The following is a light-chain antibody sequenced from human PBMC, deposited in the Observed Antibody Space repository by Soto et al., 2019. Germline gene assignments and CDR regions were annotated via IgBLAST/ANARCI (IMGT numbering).Light chain of an antibody. CDR1: QSITSY. Sequence: DIQMTQSPSSLSASVGDRVTITCRASQSITSYLNWYQHKPGKAPKLLIYAASSLQSGVPSRFSGSGSGTDFTLTISSLQPEDFATYYCQQSYSNPQTFGQGTKVESK. V-gene: IGKV1-39*01. CDR3: QQSYSNPQT. CDR2: AAS. J-gene: IGKJ1*01.